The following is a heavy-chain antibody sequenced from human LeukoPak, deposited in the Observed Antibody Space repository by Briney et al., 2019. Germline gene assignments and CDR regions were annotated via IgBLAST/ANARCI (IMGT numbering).Heavy chain of an antibody. J-gene: IGHJ4*02. CDR2: IKPDSGAT. V-gene: IGHV1-2*02. CDR1: GYSFTVHY. D-gene: IGHD4/OR15-4a*01. Sequence: ASVKLSCKTSGYSFTVHYLHWLRQAPGQGLEWMGWIKPDSGATNFAQNFQGRVTMTSDTSINTAYMELSSLTSDDTAMYYCAREHDYGPDYWGQGTLVTVSA. CDR3: AREHDYGPDY.